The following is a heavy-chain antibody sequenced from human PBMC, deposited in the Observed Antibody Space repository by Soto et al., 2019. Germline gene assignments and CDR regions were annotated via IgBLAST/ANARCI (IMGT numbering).Heavy chain of an antibody. CDR3: ARGYSGYGVDY. D-gene: IGHD5-12*01. Sequence: EVQLVESGGGLVKPGGSLRLSCAASGFTFSSYSMNWVRQAPGKGLEWVSSISSSSSYTYYADSVKGRFTISRDNAKNSLYLQMNSLRAEDTAVYYCARGYSGYGVDYWGQGTLVTVSS. V-gene: IGHV3-21*01. CDR1: GFTFSSYS. J-gene: IGHJ4*02. CDR2: ISSSSSYT.